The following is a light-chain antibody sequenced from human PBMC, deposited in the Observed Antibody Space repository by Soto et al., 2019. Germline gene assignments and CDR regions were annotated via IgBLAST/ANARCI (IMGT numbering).Light chain of an antibody. CDR1: KNDIGVYDF. CDR3: KSYAGSNTYV. Sequence: QSVLTQPPSASGSPGQSVTISCTGTKNDIGVYDFVSWYQHHPGKAPRLIIYEVVQRPSGVPDRFSGSKSGNTASLTVFGLQAADEADYFCKSYAGSNTYVFGSGTKVTV. CDR2: EVV. V-gene: IGLV2-8*01. J-gene: IGLJ1*01.